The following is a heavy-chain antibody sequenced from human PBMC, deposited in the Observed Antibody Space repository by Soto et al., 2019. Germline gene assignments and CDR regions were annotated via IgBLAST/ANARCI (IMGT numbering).Heavy chain of an antibody. CDR3: ARGVYLYAMAGYPPLDL. CDR1: GFSFSSHA. V-gene: IGHV3-48*02. D-gene: IGHD2-8*01. CDR2: ISRSGNTT. Sequence: PGGSLRLSCAASGFSFSSHAMTWVRQAPGKGLEWLSYISRSGNTTYYTDSVKGRFTISRDNAKNSLFLQMNSLRDEDTAEYYCARGVYLYAMAGYPPLDLWGNGPLVTVS. J-gene: IGHJ5*02.